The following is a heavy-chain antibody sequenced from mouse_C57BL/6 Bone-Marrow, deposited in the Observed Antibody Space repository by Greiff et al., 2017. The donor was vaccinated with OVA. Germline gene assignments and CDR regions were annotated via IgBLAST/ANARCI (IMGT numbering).Heavy chain of an antibody. Sequence: EVKLVESEGGLVQPGSSMKLSCTASGFTFSDYYMAWVRQVPEKGLEWVANINYDGSSTYYLDSLKSRFIISRDNAKNILYLQMSSLKSEDTATYYCARAGLPPSYYAMDYWGQGTSVTVSS. CDR3: ARAGLPPSYYAMDY. J-gene: IGHJ4*01. V-gene: IGHV5-16*01. D-gene: IGHD3-3*01. CDR2: INYDGSST. CDR1: GFTFSDYY.